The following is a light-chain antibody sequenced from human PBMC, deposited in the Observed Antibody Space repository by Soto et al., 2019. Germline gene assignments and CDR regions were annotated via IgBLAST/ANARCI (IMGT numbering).Light chain of an antibody. J-gene: IGKJ1*01. V-gene: IGKV3-20*01. CDR1: QSVSSSY. CDR2: GAS. CDR3: QQYGSSPSWT. Sequence: EIVLTQSPGTRSLSPGERATLSCRARQSVSSSYLAWYQQKPGQAPRLLIYGASSRATGIPDRFSGSGSGTDFTLTISRLEPEDFAVYYCQQYGSSPSWTFGQWTKVDTK.